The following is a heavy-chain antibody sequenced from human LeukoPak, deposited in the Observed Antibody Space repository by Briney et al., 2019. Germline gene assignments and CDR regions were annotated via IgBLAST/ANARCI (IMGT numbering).Heavy chain of an antibody. CDR1: GFTVSTNY. CDR3: ARDGGLAPYSSSTPFDY. V-gene: IGHV3-66*03. D-gene: IGHD6-6*01. Sequence: GGSLRLSCAASGFTVSTNYMSWVRQAPGKGLEWVSVIYSSGSTYYADSVKGRFTIFRDNSKNTLYLRMNSLRAEDTAVYYCARDGGLAPYSSSTPFDYWGQGTLVTVSS. CDR2: IYSSGST. J-gene: IGHJ4*02.